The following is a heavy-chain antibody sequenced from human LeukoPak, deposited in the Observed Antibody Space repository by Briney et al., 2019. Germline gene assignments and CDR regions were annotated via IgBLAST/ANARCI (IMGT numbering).Heavy chain of an antibody. CDR2: ISSSSSYI. CDR3: AKDGVAAAAPY. J-gene: IGHJ4*02. V-gene: IGHV3-21*04. CDR1: GFTFSSYG. Sequence: PGGSLRLSCAASGFTFSSYGMNWVRQAPGKGLEWVSSISSSSSYIYYADSVKGRFTISRDNSKNTLYLQMNSLRAEDTAVYYCAKDGVAAAAPYWGQGTLVTVSS. D-gene: IGHD6-13*01.